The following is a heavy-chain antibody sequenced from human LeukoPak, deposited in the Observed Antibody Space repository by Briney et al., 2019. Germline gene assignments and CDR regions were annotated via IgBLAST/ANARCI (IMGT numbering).Heavy chain of an antibody. CDR3: ARLPRSGSGSYYNPSLGMDV. Sequence: ASVKVSCKASGGTFSSCAISWVRQAPGQGLEWMGRIIPILGIANYAQKFQGRVTITADKSTSTAYMELSSLRSEDTAVYYCARLPRSGSGSYYNPSLGMDVWGQGTTVTVSS. J-gene: IGHJ6*02. V-gene: IGHV1-69*04. CDR1: GGTFSSCA. D-gene: IGHD3-10*01. CDR2: IIPILGIA.